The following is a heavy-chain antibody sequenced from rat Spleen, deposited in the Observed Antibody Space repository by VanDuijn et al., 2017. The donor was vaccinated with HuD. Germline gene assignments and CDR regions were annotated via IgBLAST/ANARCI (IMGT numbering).Heavy chain of an antibody. D-gene: IGHD1-1*01. CDR1: GFTFNNYW. V-gene: IGHV5-31*01. CDR3: TTSGYSG. J-gene: IGHJ2*01. Sequence: EVQLVESGGGLVQPGRSLKLSCEASGFTFNNYWMTWIRQAPKKGLEWVAYISYDGGTTYYRDSVKGRFTISRDNAESTLYLQMDSLRSDDTATYYCTTSGYSGWGQGVMVTVSS. CDR2: ISYDGGTT.